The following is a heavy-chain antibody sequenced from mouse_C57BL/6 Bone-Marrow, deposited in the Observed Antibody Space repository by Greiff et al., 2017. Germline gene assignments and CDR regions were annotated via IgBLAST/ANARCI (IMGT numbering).Heavy chain of an antibody. CDR3: ARIGTGTGFGY. CDR2: INPNNGGT. V-gene: IGHV1-18*01. Sequence: VQLKQSGPELVKPGASVKIPCKASGYTFTDYNMDWVKQSHGQSLEWIGDINPNNGGTIYNQKFKGKATLTVDTSSSTAYMQLRSLTSEDTAVXYCARIGTGTGFGYWGKGTLVTVSA. CDR1: GYTFTDYN. J-gene: IGHJ3*02. D-gene: IGHD4-1*01.